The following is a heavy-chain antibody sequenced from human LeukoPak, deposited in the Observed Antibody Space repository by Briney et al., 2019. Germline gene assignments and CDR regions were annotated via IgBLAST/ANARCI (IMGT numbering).Heavy chain of an antibody. D-gene: IGHD4-17*01. CDR2: IYYSGST. CDR1: AASFISSSHH. Sequence: SETLSLTCTVSAASFISSSHHWGWIRQSPGKGLEWIGYIYYSGSTYYNPSLKSRVTISVDTSKNQFSLKLSSVTAADTAVYYCAGGDPPLGMDVWGQGTTVTVSS. V-gene: IGHV4-31*03. CDR3: AGGDPPLGMDV. J-gene: IGHJ6*02.